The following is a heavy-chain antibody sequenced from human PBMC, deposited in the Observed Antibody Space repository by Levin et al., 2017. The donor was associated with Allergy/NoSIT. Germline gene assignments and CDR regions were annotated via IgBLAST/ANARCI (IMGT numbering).Heavy chain of an antibody. CDR2: ISPYNDNT. J-gene: IGHJ4*02. Sequence: ASVKVSCKASGFTFTSYAFTWVRQAPGQGLEWMGRISPYNDNTNYTQKFHGRLTMTTDTSTSTAYMELRSLRSDDPAVYFCARVDGFTHGTPFDNWGQGTLVTVSS. CDR1: GFTFTSYA. CDR3: ARVDGFTHGTPFDN. D-gene: IGHD1-1*01. V-gene: IGHV1-18*01.